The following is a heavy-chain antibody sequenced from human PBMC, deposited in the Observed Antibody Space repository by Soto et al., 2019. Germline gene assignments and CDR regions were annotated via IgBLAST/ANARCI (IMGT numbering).Heavy chain of an antibody. D-gene: IGHD3-3*01. CDR1: GFTFDDYD. CDR2: ISGNSGSI. V-gene: IGHV3-9*01. CDR3: AKDIHYDWWRGEKKNAFYI. Sequence: EVQLVESGGGLVQPGRSLRLSCAASGFTFDDYDMHWVRQAPGKGLEWVSGISGNSGSIGYADAVKGRFTLSRDNAKNSVYLQMNSLRAEDTALYYCAKDIHYDWWRGEKKNAFYIWGQGTMVTVSS. J-gene: IGHJ3*02.